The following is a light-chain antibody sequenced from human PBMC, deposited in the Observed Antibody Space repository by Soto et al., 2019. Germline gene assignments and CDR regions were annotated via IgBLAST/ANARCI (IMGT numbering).Light chain of an antibody. CDR3: IQDLQTFT. CDR2: LGS. Sequence: DIVMTQSPLSLPVTPGEPASISCRSSQSLLHSNGYNYLDWYLQKPGQSPQLLIYLGSNRASGVPDRFSGSGSGTDFTLKISRVEAEDVGVYYCIQDLQTFTFAPGTKVDIK. V-gene: IGKV2-28*01. CDR1: QSLLHSNGYNY. J-gene: IGKJ3*01.